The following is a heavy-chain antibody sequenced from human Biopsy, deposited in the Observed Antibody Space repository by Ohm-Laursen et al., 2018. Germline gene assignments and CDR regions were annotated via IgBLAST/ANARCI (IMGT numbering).Heavy chain of an antibody. CDR2: IDWDDAK. CDR3: ARIPIPIFSAALVYRHRRHLQGLDV. Sequence: TQTLTLTFTLSGFSVNTRGMSVTWIRQPPGKALEWLARIDWDDAKFYSASLKSRLTISKGTSGNHVVLTLSDVDPVDTGTYYCARIPIPIFSAALVYRHRRHLQGLDVWGQGTTVIVSS. D-gene: IGHD2-21*01. CDR1: GFSVNTRGMS. V-gene: IGHV2-70*16. J-gene: IGHJ6*02.